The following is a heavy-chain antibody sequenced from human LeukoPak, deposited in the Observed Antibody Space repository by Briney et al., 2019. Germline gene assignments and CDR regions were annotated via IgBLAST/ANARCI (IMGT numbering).Heavy chain of an antibody. CDR3: AKVRVGATARGPFDY. CDR2: ISYDGSNK. D-gene: IGHD1-26*01. V-gene: IGHV3-30*18. Sequence: PGGSLRLSCAASGFTFSSYGMHWVRQAPGKGLEWVAVISYDGSNKYYADSVKGRFTISRDNSKNTLYLQMNSLRAEDTAVYYCAKVRVGATARGPFDYWGQGTLVTVSS. CDR1: GFTFSSYG. J-gene: IGHJ4*02.